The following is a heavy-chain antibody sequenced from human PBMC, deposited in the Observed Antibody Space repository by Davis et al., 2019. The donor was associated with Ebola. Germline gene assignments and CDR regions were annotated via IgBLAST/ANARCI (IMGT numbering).Heavy chain of an antibody. CDR3: ARVNARPGWFDP. V-gene: IGHV4-61*01. CDR2: IYYSGST. CDR1: GGSVSSGSYY. Sequence: PSETLSLTCTVSGGSVSSGSYYWSWIRQPPGKGLEWIGYIYYSGSTNYNPSLKSRVTISVDTSKNQFSLKLSSVTAADTAVYYCARVNARPGWFDPWGQGTLVTVSS. J-gene: IGHJ5*02.